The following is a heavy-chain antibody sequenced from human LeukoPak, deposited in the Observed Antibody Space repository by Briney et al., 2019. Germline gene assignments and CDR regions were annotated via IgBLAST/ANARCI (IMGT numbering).Heavy chain of an antibody. V-gene: IGHV3-23*01. CDR1: GFTFNSYA. D-gene: IGHD6-19*01. CDR3: ARGGRFTSGWRGAFDS. Sequence: GVSLRLSCAASGFTFNSYAMSWVRQAPGKGLEWVSAIPGIGGSTHYVDSVKGRFTISRDNSKDTLYLQMDSLSAEDTAVYYCARGGRFTSGWRGAFDSWGQGTLVTVSA. CDR2: IPGIGGST. J-gene: IGHJ4*02.